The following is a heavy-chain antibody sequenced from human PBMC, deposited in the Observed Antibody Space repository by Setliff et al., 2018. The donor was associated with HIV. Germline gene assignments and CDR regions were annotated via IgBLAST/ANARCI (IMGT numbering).Heavy chain of an antibody. V-gene: IGHV1-3*04. CDR2: IDTDNGYR. Sequence: ASVKVSCKASGYTFSEYAIHWVRQAPGQRLEWMGRIDTDNGYRRYSPKLQGRVTITKDTSANTAYMELRGLRSADTAVYYCARWCAAAGCYPAIYHFDSWGQGTLVTVSS. CDR3: ARWCAAAGCYPAIYHFDS. D-gene: IGHD2-2*01. CDR1: GYTFSEYA. J-gene: IGHJ4*02.